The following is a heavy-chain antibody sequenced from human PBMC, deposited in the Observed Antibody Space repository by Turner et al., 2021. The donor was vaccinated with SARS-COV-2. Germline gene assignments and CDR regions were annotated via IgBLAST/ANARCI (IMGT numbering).Heavy chain of an antibody. CDR1: GFTFSTYG. V-gene: IGHV3-30*18. D-gene: IGHD1-26*01. CDR2: ISYDGINR. CDR3: AKTSSGSYFDAFDI. J-gene: IGHJ3*02. Sequence: QVQLVASGGPVVQPGRSVSLSCAASGFTFSTYGMHWVRQAPGKGLEWVAVISYDGINRYYADSVKGRFTISRDNSKNTLYLQMNSRRAEDTAVEYCAKTSSGSYFDAFDIWGQGTMVTVSS.